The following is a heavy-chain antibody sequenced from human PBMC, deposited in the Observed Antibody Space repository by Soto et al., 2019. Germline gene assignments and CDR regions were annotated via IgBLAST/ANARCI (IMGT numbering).Heavy chain of an antibody. D-gene: IGHD1-26*01. Sequence: SETLSLTCGVSGGPFSGYFRSGYYWSWIRQPPGKGLEWIGRINHSGSANYNPSLRSRVTISGVTSKNQFSLNLNSVTAADTAVYFCALGRPDTFDIWGPGTMVTVSS. CDR3: ALGRPDTFDI. CDR1: GGPFSGYFRSGYY. CDR2: INHSGSA. J-gene: IGHJ3*02. V-gene: IGHV4-34*01.